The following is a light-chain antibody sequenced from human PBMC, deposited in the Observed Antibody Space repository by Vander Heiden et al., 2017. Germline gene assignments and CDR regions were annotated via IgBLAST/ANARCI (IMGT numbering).Light chain of an antibody. Sequence: QSALTHPASASGSPGQPITISCTGTSSDVGSYNYVSCYQQHPAKAPKVMIYDVSNRPSGVSNRFSGSKSGNAASLTISGHQAEDEADYYCTSYASRTTWVFGGGTKLTVL. CDR2: DVS. CDR3: TSYASRTTWV. J-gene: IGLJ2*01. CDR1: SSDVGSYNY. V-gene: IGLV2-14*03.